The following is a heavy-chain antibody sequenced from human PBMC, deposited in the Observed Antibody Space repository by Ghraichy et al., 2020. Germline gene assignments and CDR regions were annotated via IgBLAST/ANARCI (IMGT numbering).Heavy chain of an antibody. D-gene: IGHD6-19*01. CDR2: ISSSSSYI. Sequence: GGSLRLSCAASGFTFSSKSMNWVRQAPGKGLEWVSSISSSSSYIYYADSVKGRFTISRDNAKNSLYLQMNSLRAEDTAVYYCASETGLVRTFWFDPWGQGTLVTVSS. CDR1: GFTFSSKS. J-gene: IGHJ5*02. V-gene: IGHV3-21*01. CDR3: ASETGLVRTFWFDP.